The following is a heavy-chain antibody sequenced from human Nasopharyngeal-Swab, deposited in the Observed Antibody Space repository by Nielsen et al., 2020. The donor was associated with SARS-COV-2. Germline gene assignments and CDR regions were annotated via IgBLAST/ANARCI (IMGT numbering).Heavy chain of an antibody. J-gene: IGHJ1*01. Sequence: GGSLRLSCAASGFNVSNNYMTWVRQAPGKGLEWVSIIYSSGSIYHADSVKGRFIISRDTSKNTLSLRMTSLRVEDTAVYYCASAVTGPLYWGQGTPVTVSS. CDR1: GFNVSNNY. D-gene: IGHD4-11*01. V-gene: IGHV3-53*01. CDR2: IYSSGSI. CDR3: ASAVTGPLY.